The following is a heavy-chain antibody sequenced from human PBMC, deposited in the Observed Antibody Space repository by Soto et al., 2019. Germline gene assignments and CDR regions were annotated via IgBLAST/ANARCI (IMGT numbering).Heavy chain of an antibody. V-gene: IGHV4-61*08. CDR1: GGSVSSVAYY. J-gene: IGHJ5*01. CDR3: ARWFDP. CDR2: FYYSGIT. Sequence: SETLSLPCTVSGGSVSSVAYYWNWIRQPPGKGLEWIGYFYYSGITHYNPSLKSRVTISVDTSKNQFSLKLSSVTAADTAVYYCARWFDPWGPGTLVTVSS.